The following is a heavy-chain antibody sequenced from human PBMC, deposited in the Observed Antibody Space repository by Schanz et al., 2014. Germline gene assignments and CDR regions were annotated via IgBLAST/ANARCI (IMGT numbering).Heavy chain of an antibody. D-gene: IGHD2-15*01. CDR2: ISYDGSNK. CDR1: GFTLSSYA. Sequence: QVQLVESGGGVVQPGRSLRLSCAAYGFTLSSYAMHWVRQAPGKGLEWVAVISYDGSNKYYADSVKGRFTISRDNSKNTLYLQMNTLRAEDTAVYYCARDRGYCSCGSCLTCDSWGEGTLVTVSS. CDR3: ARDRGYCSCGSCLTCDS. J-gene: IGHJ5*01. V-gene: IGHV3-30-3*01.